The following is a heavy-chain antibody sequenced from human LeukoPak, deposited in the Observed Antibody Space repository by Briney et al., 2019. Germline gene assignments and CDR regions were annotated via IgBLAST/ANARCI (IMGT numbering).Heavy chain of an antibody. V-gene: IGHV3-23*01. J-gene: IGHJ4*02. CDR3: AKLRSSSWLDY. CDR2: ITGTSGGT. CDR1: GFTFSSFG. D-gene: IGHD6-13*01. Sequence: HAGGSLRLSCAASGFTFSSFGMSWVRQAPGKGLEWVSAITGTSGGTYYADSVKGRSTISRDNSKNTLYLQMNTLRAEDTAVYYCAKLRSSSWLDYWAREPWSPPPQ.